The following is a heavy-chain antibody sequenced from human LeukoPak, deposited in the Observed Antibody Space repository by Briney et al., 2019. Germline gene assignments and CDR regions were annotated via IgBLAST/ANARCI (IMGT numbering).Heavy chain of an antibody. J-gene: IGHJ5*02. Sequence: SETLSLTCAVYGGSFSGYYWSWIRQPPGKGLEWIGEINHSGSTNYNPSLKSRVTISVDTSKNQFSLKLSSVTAADTAVYYCARGRIAARPFDPWGQGTLVTVSS. V-gene: IGHV4-34*01. CDR1: GGSFSGYY. D-gene: IGHD6-6*01. CDR3: ARGRIAARPFDP. CDR2: INHSGST.